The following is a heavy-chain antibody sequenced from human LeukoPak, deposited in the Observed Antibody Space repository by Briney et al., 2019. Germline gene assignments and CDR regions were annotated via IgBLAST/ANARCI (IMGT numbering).Heavy chain of an antibody. CDR3: ARSLDGN. D-gene: IGHD1-1*01. J-gene: IGHJ4*02. CDR2: IYSGGST. Sequence: PGGSLRLSCAASGFTFSSYSMNWVRQAPGKGLEWVSVIYSGGSTYYADSVKGRFTISRDNSKNTLYLQMNSLRAEDTAVYYCARSLDGNWGQGTLVTVSS. CDR1: GFTFSSYS. V-gene: IGHV3-53*01.